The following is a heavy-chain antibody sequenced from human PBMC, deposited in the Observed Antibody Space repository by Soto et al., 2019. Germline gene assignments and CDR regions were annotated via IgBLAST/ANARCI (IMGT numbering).Heavy chain of an antibody. CDR2: IVVGSGNT. V-gene: IGHV1-58*01. Sequence: QMQLVQSGPEVKKPGTSVKVSCKASGFTFTSSAVQWVRQARGQRLEWIGWIVVGSGNTNYAQKFQERVTITRDMSTSTAYMELSSLRSEDTAVYYCAALPDYYDSSGSEGDYWGQGTLVTVSS. CDR1: GFTFTSSA. D-gene: IGHD3-22*01. J-gene: IGHJ4*02. CDR3: AALPDYYDSSGSEGDY.